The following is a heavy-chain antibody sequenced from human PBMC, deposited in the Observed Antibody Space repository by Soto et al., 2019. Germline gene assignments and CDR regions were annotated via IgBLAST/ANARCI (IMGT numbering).Heavy chain of an antibody. J-gene: IGHJ5*02. CDR3: ARGSGEGTYYDYIWGSYRYNQDSWFDP. V-gene: IGHV1-8*01. D-gene: IGHD3-16*02. CDR2: MNPNSGNT. Sequence: QVQLVQSGAEVKTPGASVKVSCKASGYTFTSYDSNWVRQATGQGLEWMGWMNPNSGNTGYAQKFQCRVTMTKNTSISTAYMELSSLRSEETAVYYCARGSGEGTYYDYIWGSYRYNQDSWFDPWGQGTLVTVSS. CDR1: GYTFTSYD.